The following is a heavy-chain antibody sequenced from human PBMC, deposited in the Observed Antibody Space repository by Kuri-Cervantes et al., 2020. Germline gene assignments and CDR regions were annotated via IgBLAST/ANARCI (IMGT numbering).Heavy chain of an antibody. D-gene: IGHD4-11*01. V-gene: IGHV3-23*01. CDR1: GFTFSSYA. CDR2: ISGIGDST. CDR3: AKQGHAVTTLEHYFAH. Sequence: GESLKISCAASGFTFSSYAMSWVRQAPGEGLEWVSAISGIGDSTYYADSVKGRFTISRDNSKNTLYLQMNSLRAEDSAVYYCAKQGHAVTTLEHYFAHWGQGTLVTVSS. J-gene: IGHJ4*02.